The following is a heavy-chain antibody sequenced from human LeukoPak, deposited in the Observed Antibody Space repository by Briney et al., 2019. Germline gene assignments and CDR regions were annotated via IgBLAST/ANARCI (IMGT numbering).Heavy chain of an antibody. Sequence: ASVKVSCKASGYTFISNWMHWVRQAPGQGLEWVGLINPTGTGTLYAQKFQGRVTLTRDMSTTTDYMELSSLTSEDTAVYYCASDVPYGSGSYYNGIRMDVWGKGTTVTVSS. V-gene: IGHV1-46*01. CDR3: ASDVPYGSGSYYNGIRMDV. D-gene: IGHD3-10*01. CDR1: GYTFISNW. J-gene: IGHJ6*03. CDR2: INPTGTGT.